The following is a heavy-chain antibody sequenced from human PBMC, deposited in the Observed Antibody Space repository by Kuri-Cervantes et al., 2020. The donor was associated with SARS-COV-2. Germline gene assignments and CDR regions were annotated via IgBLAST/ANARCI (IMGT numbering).Heavy chain of an antibody. CDR2: INPNSGGT. J-gene: IGHJ6*02. Sequence: ASVKVCCKASGYTFSTFRVYYMYWVRQAPGQGLEWMGWINPNSGGTNYAQKFQGWVTMTRDTSISTAYMELSRLRSDDTAVYYCARGMVRGIIQNYYYAMDVWGQGTTVTVSS. CDR3: ARGMVRGIIQNYYYAMDV. CDR1: GYTFSTFRVYY. D-gene: IGHD3-10*01. V-gene: IGHV1-2*04.